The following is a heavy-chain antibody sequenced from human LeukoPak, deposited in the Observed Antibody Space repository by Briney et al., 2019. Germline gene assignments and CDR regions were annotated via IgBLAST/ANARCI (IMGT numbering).Heavy chain of an antibody. J-gene: IGHJ6*03. V-gene: IGHV1-18*01. CDR1: GYTFTIYG. CDR2: ISAYNGNT. CDR3: ARGYNSLGGFGGWGYYYYYMDV. Sequence: ASVRVSCKASGYTFTIYGISWVRQAPGQGLEWMGWISAYNGNTNYAQKLQGRVTMTTDTSTSTAYMELRSLRSDDTAVYYCARGYNSLGGFGGWGYYYYYMDVWGKGTTVTVSS. D-gene: IGHD6-19*01.